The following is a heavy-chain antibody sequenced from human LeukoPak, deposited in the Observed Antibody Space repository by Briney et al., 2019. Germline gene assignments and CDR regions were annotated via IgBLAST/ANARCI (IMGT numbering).Heavy chain of an antibody. CDR3: AKDQTVGPTTRPHLFDY. D-gene: IGHD1-26*01. V-gene: IGHV3-23*01. J-gene: IGHJ4*02. CDR2: ISGSGGST. Sequence: PGGSLRLSCAASGFTFSSYAMSWVRQAPGKGLEWVSGISGSGGSTYYADSVKGRFTISRDNSKNTLYLQMNSLRAEDTAVYYCAKDQTVGPTTRPHLFDYWGQGTLVSVSS. CDR1: GFTFSSYA.